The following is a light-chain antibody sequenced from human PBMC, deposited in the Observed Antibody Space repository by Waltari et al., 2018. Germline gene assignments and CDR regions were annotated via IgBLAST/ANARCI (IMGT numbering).Light chain of an antibody. V-gene: IGKV3-20*01. CDR3: QNYVRLPAT. CDR2: NTY. CDR1: QSVARA. Sequence: DIVLTQSPGTLSLSPGERATLSCRASQSVARALAWYQQKPGKPPRLLIYNTYTRAIGVPDRFSGGGSGTDFSLTISRLEPEDFAVYYCQNYVRLPATFGQGTKVEIK. J-gene: IGKJ1*01.